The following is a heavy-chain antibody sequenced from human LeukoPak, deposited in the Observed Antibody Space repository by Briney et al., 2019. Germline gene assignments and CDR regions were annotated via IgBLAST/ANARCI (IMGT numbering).Heavy chain of an antibody. V-gene: IGHV3-66*01. Sequence: GGSLRLSCTDSGFFVSDHYMAWARQAPGKGLEWVSVVNSGGSTSYADSVKGRFTISRDNSKNTLFLQMNNLIAEDTALYYCTRTYGYYDYYYGLDVWGQGTTVTVSS. J-gene: IGHJ6*02. CDR3: TRTYGYYDYYYGLDV. CDR2: VNSGGST. D-gene: IGHD4-17*01. CDR1: GFFVSDHY.